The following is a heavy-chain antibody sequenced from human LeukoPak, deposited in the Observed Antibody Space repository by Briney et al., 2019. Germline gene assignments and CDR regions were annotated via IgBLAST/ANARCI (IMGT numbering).Heavy chain of an antibody. V-gene: IGHV3-33*08. Sequence: PGKSLRLSCAASGFTFSDYGIHWVRQAPGKGLEWVGDIYSGGSNKYFIDSVKGRFTISRDDAKNTLFLQMNSLRVDDTSVYYCARDWKTGYMDSWGQGTLVTVSS. CDR1: GFTFSDYG. CDR2: IYSGGSNK. CDR3: ARDWKTGYMDS. D-gene: IGHD3-9*01. J-gene: IGHJ4*02.